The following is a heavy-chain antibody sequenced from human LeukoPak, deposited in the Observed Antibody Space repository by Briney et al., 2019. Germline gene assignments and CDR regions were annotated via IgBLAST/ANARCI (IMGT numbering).Heavy chain of an antibody. Sequence: PGGSLRLSCAASGFTFSSYSMNWVRQAPGKGLEWVSSISSSSSYIYYADSVKGRFTIPRDNAKNSLYLQMNSLRAEDTAVYYCASLPFYGGNSNYWGQGTLVTVSS. D-gene: IGHD4-23*01. J-gene: IGHJ4*02. CDR1: GFTFSSYS. V-gene: IGHV3-21*01. CDR3: ASLPFYGGNSNY. CDR2: ISSSSSYI.